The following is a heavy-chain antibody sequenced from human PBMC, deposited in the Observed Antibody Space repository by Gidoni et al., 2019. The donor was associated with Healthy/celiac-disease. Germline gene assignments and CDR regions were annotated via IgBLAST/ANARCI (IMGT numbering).Heavy chain of an antibody. CDR2: ISSSSSYI. Sequence: EVQLVESGGGLVKPGGSLRLSCAASGFTFSSYSMNWVRQAPGKGLEWVSSISSSSSYIYYADSVKGRFTISRDNAKNSLYLQMNSLRAEDTAVYYCARDIVVVPAASSDYYYGMDVWGQGTTVTVSS. J-gene: IGHJ6*02. CDR1: GFTFSSYS. D-gene: IGHD2-2*01. V-gene: IGHV3-21*01. CDR3: ARDIVVVPAASSDYYYGMDV.